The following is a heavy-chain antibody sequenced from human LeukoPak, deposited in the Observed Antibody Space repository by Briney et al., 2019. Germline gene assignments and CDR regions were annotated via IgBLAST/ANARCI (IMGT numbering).Heavy chain of an antibody. CDR1: GFTFSTYT. D-gene: IGHD6-19*01. CDR2: ISYDGGNK. V-gene: IGHV3-30*18. Sequence: GGSLRLSCAASGFTFSTYTMHWVRQAPGKGLEWVALISYDGGNKYYADSVKGRFTISRDNSKNTLNLQMNSLRAEDTAVYYCAKDASEIAVAEEAGYWGQGTLVTVSS. J-gene: IGHJ4*02. CDR3: AKDASEIAVAEEAGY.